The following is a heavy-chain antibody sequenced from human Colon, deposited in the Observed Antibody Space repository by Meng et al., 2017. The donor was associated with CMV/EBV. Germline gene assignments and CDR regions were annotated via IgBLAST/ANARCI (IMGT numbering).Heavy chain of an antibody. D-gene: IGHD1-7*01. CDR2: IKQDGSEK. V-gene: IGHV3-7*03. J-gene: IGHJ6*02. Sequence: GGSLRLSCAASGFTFSSYWMSWVRQAPGKGLEWVANIKQDGSEKYYVDSVKGRFTISRDNAKNSLYLQMNGLRAEDTALYYCAKDISPVGGSTGYHGMDVWGQGTTVTVSS. CDR1: GFTFSSYW. CDR3: AKDISPVGGSTGYHGMDV.